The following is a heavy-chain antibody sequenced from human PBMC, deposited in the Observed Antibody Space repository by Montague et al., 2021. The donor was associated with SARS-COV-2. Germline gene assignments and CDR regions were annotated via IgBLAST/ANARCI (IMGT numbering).Heavy chain of an antibody. Sequence: SETLSLTCTVSGGSISSGYYWGWIRQPPGKGLEWIGNIYHSGGTYYSPSLKSRVTVSVDTSKNQFSLRLCSVTAADTAVYYCARWYYGSGSYPHWGQGTLVTVSS. CDR2: IYHSGGT. CDR3: ARWYYGSGSYPH. D-gene: IGHD3-10*01. J-gene: IGHJ4*02. V-gene: IGHV4-38-2*02. CDR1: GGSISSGYY.